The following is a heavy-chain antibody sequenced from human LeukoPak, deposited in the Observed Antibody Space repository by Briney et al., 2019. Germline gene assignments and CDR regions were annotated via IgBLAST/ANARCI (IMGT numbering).Heavy chain of an antibody. CDR3: ARGCMNDFWSGYPYNRFDP. CDR1: GGSFSDYY. CDR2: INHSGST. D-gene: IGHD3-3*01. V-gene: IGHV4-34*01. Sequence: SETLSLTCAVYGGSFSDYYWSWIRQPPGKGLEWIGEINHSGSTNYNPSLKSRVTISVDTSKNQFSLKLSSVTAADTAVYYCARGCMNDFWSGYPYNRFDPWGQGTLVTVSS. J-gene: IGHJ5*02.